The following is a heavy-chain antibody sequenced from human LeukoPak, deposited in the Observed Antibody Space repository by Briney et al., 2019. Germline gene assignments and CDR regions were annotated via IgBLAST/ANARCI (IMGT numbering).Heavy chain of an antibody. CDR2: IYYSGST. D-gene: IGHD2-21*02. Sequence: SETLSLTCTVSGGSISSSSYYWGWIRQPPGKGLEWIGSIYYSGSTYYNPSLKSRVTISVDTSKNQLSLKLSSVTAADTAVYYCARIKLKYCGGDCLDAFDIWGQGTMVTVSS. CDR1: GGSISSSSYY. CDR3: ARIKLKYCGGDCLDAFDI. J-gene: IGHJ3*02. V-gene: IGHV4-39*07.